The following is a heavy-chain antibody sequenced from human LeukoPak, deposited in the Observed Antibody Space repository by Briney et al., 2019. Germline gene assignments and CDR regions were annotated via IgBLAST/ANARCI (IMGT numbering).Heavy chain of an antibody. D-gene: IGHD6-13*01. J-gene: IGHJ1*01. Sequence: SETLSLTCTVSGYYVTDGYYWGWIRQPPGKGLEWIGHIYHFGDTFYNPSLNTRVTLSVDTSQNQISLTLASLTAADTATYYCARIDKAQRLVLGVEQWGQGTLVTVSS. CDR2: IYHFGDT. CDR1: GYYVTDGYY. CDR3: ARIDKAQRLVLGVEQ. V-gene: IGHV4-38-2*02.